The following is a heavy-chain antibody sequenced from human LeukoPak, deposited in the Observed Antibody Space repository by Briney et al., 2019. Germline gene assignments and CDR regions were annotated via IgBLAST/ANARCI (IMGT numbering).Heavy chain of an antibody. Sequence: GGSLRLSCAASGFTFSTYWMSWVHQGPGKGLEWVANIKQDGSENYYVDSVKGRFTIFRDTAKNSLYLQMSSLRAEDTAVYYCARGGLYFDYWGQGTLVTVSS. CDR2: IKQDGSEN. CDR1: GFTFSTYW. J-gene: IGHJ4*02. V-gene: IGHV3-7*03. D-gene: IGHD3-16*01. CDR3: ARGGLYFDY.